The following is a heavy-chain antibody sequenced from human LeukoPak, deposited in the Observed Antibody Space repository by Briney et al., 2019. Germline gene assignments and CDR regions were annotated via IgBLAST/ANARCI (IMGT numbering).Heavy chain of an antibody. CDR1: GGSISSYY. J-gene: IGHJ6*03. D-gene: IGHD3-10*01. Sequence: PSETLSLTCTVSGGSISSYYWSWIRQPPGRGLEWIGYIYYSGYTNYNPSLKSRVTISVDTSKSQFSLKLSSVTAADTAVYYCARTTTVRGTYYMDVWGKGTTVTVSS. CDR3: ARTTTVRGTYYMDV. V-gene: IGHV4-59*01. CDR2: IYYSGYT.